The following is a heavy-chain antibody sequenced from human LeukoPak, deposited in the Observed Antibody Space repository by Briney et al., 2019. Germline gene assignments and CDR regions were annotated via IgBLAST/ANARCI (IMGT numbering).Heavy chain of an antibody. D-gene: IGHD2-2*01. CDR3: ARVGPVVGPMPYYFDY. CDR1: GFTFSSYE. CDR2: ISSSGSTI. Sequence: PGGSLRLSCAASGFTFSSYEMNWVRQAPGKGLEWVSYISSSGSTIYYADSVKGRFTISRDNAKNSLYLQMNSLRAEDTAVYYCARVGPVVGPMPYYFDYWGQGTLVTVSS. J-gene: IGHJ4*02. V-gene: IGHV3-48*03.